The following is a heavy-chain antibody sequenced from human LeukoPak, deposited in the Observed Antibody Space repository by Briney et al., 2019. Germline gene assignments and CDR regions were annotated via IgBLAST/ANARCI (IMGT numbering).Heavy chain of an antibody. CDR2: IIGSSGST. V-gene: IGHV3-23*01. CDR1: GFSFDNYA. D-gene: IGHD5-12*01. J-gene: IGHJ4*02. Sequence: GGSLRLSCVASGFSFDNYAMNWVRQAPGKGLEWVSLIIGSSGSTFYADSVKGRFTISRDKSKNTLYLQMNSLRAEDTAVYYCAKGAYDYIEIAYFDYWGQGTLVTVSS. CDR3: AKGAYDYIEIAYFDY.